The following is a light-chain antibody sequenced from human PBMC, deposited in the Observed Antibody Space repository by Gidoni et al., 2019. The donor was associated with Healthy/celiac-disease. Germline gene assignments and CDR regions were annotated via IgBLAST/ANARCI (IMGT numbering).Light chain of an antibody. J-gene: IGKJ1*01. V-gene: IGKV1-5*01. Sequence: DIQMTQSPSTLSASVGDRVTITCRASQSISSWLAWDQQKPGKAPKLLIYDASSLESGVPSRFSGSVSGTEFTLTISRLHPDDFATYYCQQYNSYPWTFGQGTKVEIK. CDR3: QQYNSYPWT. CDR2: DAS. CDR1: QSISSW.